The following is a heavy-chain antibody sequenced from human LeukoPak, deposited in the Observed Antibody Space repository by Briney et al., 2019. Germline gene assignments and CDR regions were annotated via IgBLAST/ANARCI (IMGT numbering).Heavy chain of an antibody. Sequence: GGSLRLSCVVSGFTFSSYWMSLVRPAPGEGLEWVANIKQEGSEKYYVDSVKGRFTMSRDNAKNSLYLQMNSLRAEETAVYYCARVQWELRGVGSYFEYWGQGALVTVSS. CDR2: IKQEGSEK. V-gene: IGHV3-7*01. D-gene: IGHD1-26*01. J-gene: IGHJ4*02. CDR1: GFTFSSYW. CDR3: ARVQWELRGVGSYFEY.